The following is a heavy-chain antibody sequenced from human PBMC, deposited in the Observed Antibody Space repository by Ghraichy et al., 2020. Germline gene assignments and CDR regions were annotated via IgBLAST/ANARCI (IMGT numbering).Heavy chain of an antibody. D-gene: IGHD6-19*01. V-gene: IGHV4-34*01. Sequence: SETLSLTCAVYGGSFSGYYWSWIRQPPGKGLEWIGEINHSGSTNYNPSLKSRVTISVDTSKNQFSLKLSSVTAADTAVYYCASLRAWRLTIAVAGTGQKYYFDYWGQGTLVTVSS. CDR2: INHSGST. J-gene: IGHJ4*02. CDR3: ASLRAWRLTIAVAGTGQKYYFDY. CDR1: GGSFSGYY.